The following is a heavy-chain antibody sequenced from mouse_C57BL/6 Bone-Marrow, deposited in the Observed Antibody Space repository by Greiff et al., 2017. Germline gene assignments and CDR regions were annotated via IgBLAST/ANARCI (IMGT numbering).Heavy chain of an antibody. CDR2: IYPGNSDT. V-gene: IGHV1-5*01. D-gene: IGHD3-3*01. CDR3: ARSRDDAMDY. J-gene: IGHJ4*01. Sequence: VQLQQSGTVLARPGASVKMSCKTSGYTFTSYWMHWVKQRPGQGLEWIGAIYPGNSDTSYNQKFKGKAKLTAVTSASTAYMELSSLTSEDSAIYYCARSRDDAMDYWGQGTSVTVSS. CDR1: GYTFTSYW.